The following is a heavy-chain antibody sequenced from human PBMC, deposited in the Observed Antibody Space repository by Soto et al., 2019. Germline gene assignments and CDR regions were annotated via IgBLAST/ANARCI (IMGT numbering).Heavy chain of an antibody. CDR2: IRQDGGAQ. V-gene: IGHV3-7*03. CDR1: GFTFTTYW. Sequence: FLRLSCVASGFTFTTYWMSWVRQAPGKGLEWVANIRQDGGAQYYVDSVKGRFTISRDNAKNSVYLQMDSLRVEGTAVYYCVRGGHGSGSYLGSSWGQGILVTVSS. D-gene: IGHD3-10*01. J-gene: IGHJ5*02. CDR3: VRGGHGSGSYLGSS.